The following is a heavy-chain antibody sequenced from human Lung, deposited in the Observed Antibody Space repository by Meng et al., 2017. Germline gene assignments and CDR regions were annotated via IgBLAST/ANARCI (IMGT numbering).Heavy chain of an antibody. J-gene: IGHJ4*02. V-gene: IGHV4-34*02. Sequence: VQLQQWGAGLLKPSETLSLTCAVYGGSFSGYYWSWIRQPPGKGLEWIGEIIDSGSTNYNPSLKSRVTTSVDTSKNQFSLRVTSVTAADRAVYYCVRRTYSSGWYFDYWGQGTLVTVSS. CDR3: VRRTYSSGWYFDY. CDR2: IIDSGST. CDR1: GGSFSGYY. D-gene: IGHD6-19*01.